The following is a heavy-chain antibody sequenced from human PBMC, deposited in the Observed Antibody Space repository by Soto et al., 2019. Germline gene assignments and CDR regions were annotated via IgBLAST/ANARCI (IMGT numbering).Heavy chain of an antibody. J-gene: IGHJ6*02. V-gene: IGHV3-33*01. CDR2: IWYDGGYK. Sequence: PGGSLRLSCAASGFTFSNYGMHWVRQAPGKGLEWVAVIWYDGGYKYYPDSVKGRFTISRDNSKNTLYLQMNSLRAEDTAVYYCARGDSSSSGGYYYYYGMDVWGQGTTVTVSS. D-gene: IGHD6-6*01. CDR1: GFTFSNYG. CDR3: ARGDSSSSGGYYYYYGMDV.